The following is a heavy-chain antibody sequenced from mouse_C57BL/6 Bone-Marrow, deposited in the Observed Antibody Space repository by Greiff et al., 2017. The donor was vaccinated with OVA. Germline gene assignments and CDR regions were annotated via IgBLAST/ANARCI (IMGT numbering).Heavy chain of an antibody. J-gene: IGHJ1*03. CDR3: ASTYYYGSSLYWYFDV. CDR2: IYPGSGST. Sequence: VQLQESGAELVKPGASVKMSCKASGYTFTSYWITWVKQRPGQGLEWIGDIYPGSGSTNYNEKFKSKATLTVDTSSSTAYMQLSSLTSEDSAVYYCASTYYYGSSLYWYFDVWGTGTTVTVSS. D-gene: IGHD1-1*01. V-gene: IGHV1-55*01. CDR1: GYTFTSYW.